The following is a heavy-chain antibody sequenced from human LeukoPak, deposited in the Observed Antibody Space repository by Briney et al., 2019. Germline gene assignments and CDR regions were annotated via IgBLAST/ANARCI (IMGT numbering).Heavy chain of an antibody. CDR1: GYSFISYD. D-gene: IGHD3-10*02. V-gene: IGHV1-8*01. J-gene: IGHJ4*02. Sequence: ASVKVSCKASGYSFISYDINWVRQATGQGLEWMGWMNPNSGTTGYAQTFQGRVTTSRNISISTAYMELSSLRSEDTAVYYCARVQYVLGIEFDYYFDYWGQGTLVTVSS. CDR2: MNPNSGTT. CDR3: ARVQYVLGIEFDYYFDY.